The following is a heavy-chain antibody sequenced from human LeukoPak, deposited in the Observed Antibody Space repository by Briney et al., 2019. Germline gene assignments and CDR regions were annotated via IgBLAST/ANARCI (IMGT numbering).Heavy chain of an antibody. CDR1: GFTVNNNH. CDR2: IQSGST. D-gene: IGHD6-19*01. V-gene: IGHV3-66*01. CDR3: ARDRGDTSGWPIIDY. J-gene: IGHJ4*02. Sequence: PGGSLRLSCAASGFTVNNNHMSWVRQAPGKGLEWVSLIQSGSTHYADSVKGRFTISRDNSKNTLYLQMNSLRAEDTPVYYCARDRGDTSGWPIIDYWGQGTLVTVSS.